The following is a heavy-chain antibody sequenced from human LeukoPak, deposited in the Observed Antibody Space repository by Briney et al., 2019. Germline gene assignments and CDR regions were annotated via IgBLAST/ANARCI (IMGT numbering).Heavy chain of an antibody. V-gene: IGHV4-4*07. CDR3: ARDFYAPGGFRPGGFDY. D-gene: IGHD2/OR15-2a*01. Sequence: SETLSLTCTVSGGSLSIFYWSCIRQSAGGGVWWIGRISTSGSTNYNPSLKSRVTMSVDTSKNQFSLKLSSVTAADTDVYYCARDFYAPGGFRPGGFDYWGQGTLVTVSS. J-gene: IGHJ4*02. CDR2: ISTSGST. CDR1: GGSLSIFY.